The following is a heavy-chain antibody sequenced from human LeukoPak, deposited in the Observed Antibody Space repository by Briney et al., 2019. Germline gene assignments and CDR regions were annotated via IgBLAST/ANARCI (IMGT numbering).Heavy chain of an antibody. Sequence: PSETLSLTCTVSGGSISSGSYYWSWIRQPAGKGLEWIGRIYTSGSTNYNPSLKSRVTMSVDTSKNQFSLKLSSVTAADTAVYYCARGIAAAGLFDYWGQGTLVTVSS. CDR2: IYTSGST. CDR3: ARGIAAAGLFDY. J-gene: IGHJ4*02. CDR1: GGSISSGSYY. D-gene: IGHD6-13*01. V-gene: IGHV4-61*02.